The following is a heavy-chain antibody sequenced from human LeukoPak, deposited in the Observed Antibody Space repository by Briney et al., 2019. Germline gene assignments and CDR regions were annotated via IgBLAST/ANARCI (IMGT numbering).Heavy chain of an antibody. D-gene: IGHD3-10*01. CDR3: ATTAYYYGSGSYDHDAFDI. CDR2: IYPSGST. V-gene: IGHV4-4*07. CDR1: GGSISSFS. Sequence: SETLSLTCTVSGGSISSFSWSWIRQPAEKGLEWLGRIYPSGSTNYNPSLKSRVTMSVDTSKNQFSLKLSSVTAADTAVYYCATTAYYYGSGSYDHDAFDIWGQGTMVTVSS. J-gene: IGHJ3*02.